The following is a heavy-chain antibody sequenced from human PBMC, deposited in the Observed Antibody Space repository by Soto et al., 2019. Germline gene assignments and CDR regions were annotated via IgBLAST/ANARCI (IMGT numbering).Heavy chain of an antibody. CDR2: ISHDGSLK. CDR1: GFTFSDYG. Sequence: QVQLVESGGGVVQPGTSLRLSCATSGFTFSDYGLQWVRHAPGRGPEWVAVISHDGSLKFYADSVKGRFTISRDTSKNTLYRQKTCLRTAGTAVYDWGKGGKVKDSRTWGLDYCGQGTMVTVSS. V-gene: IGHV3-30*18. CDR3: GKGGKVKDSRTWGLDY. D-gene: IGHD6-13*01. J-gene: IGHJ4*02.